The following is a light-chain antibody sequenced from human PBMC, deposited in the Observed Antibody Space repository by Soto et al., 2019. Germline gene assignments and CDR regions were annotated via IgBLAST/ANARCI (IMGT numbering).Light chain of an antibody. Sequence: EIVLTQSPGTLSLSPGERATLSCRASQSVSSSYLAWYQQKPGQAPRLLIYVASNRATGIPDRFSGSGSGTDFTLTISRLEPEDFAVYYCQHYGSSPYTFGQGTKLEIK. CDR2: VAS. V-gene: IGKV3-20*01. CDR1: QSVSSSY. J-gene: IGKJ2*01. CDR3: QHYGSSPYT.